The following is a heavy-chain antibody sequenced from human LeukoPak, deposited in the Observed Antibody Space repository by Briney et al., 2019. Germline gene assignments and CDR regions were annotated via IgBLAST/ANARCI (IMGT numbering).Heavy chain of an antibody. J-gene: IGHJ4*02. Sequence: GGSLRLSCAASGFTFSSYRMKWVRQAPGKGLEWISSISSSSSYIYYTDSVKGRFTISRDNAKNSLYLQLNSLRAEDTAVYYCARDTRSTISRDFDYWGQGTLVTVSS. V-gene: IGHV3-21*01. D-gene: IGHD5-24*01. CDR3: ARDTRSTISRDFDY. CDR2: ISSSSSYI. CDR1: GFTFSSYR.